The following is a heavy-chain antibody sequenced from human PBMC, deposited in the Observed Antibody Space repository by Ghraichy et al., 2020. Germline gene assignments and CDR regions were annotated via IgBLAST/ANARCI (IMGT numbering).Heavy chain of an antibody. D-gene: IGHD6-13*01. CDR2: SNHSGST. Sequence: SETLSLTCAVYGGSFSGYYWSWIRQPPGKGLEWIGESNHSGSTNYNPSLKRRVTISVDTSKSQFSLKLSSVTAADTAVYYCAGSSWYVAEYFQHWGQGTLVTVSS. CDR1: GGSFSGYY. V-gene: IGHV4-34*01. CDR3: AGSSWYVAEYFQH. J-gene: IGHJ1*01.